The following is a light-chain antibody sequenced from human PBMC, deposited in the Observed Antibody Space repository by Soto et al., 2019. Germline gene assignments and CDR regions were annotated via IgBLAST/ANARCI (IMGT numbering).Light chain of an antibody. CDR2: GAS. J-gene: IGKJ2*01. CDR1: QSVSSN. V-gene: IGKV3-15*01. Sequence: EIVMTQSPATLPVSPGERATLSCRASQSVSSNLAWYQQKPGQAPRLLIYGASTRATGIPARFSGSGSGTEFTLTISSLQSEDFAVYYCQQYNNWPDTFGQGTKLEIK. CDR3: QQYNNWPDT.